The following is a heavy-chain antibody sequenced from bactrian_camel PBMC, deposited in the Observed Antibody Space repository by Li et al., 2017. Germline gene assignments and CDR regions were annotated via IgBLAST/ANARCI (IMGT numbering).Heavy chain of an antibody. CDR3: VRYLQRLDY. V-gene: IGHV3S25*01. Sequence: QLVESGGGLVQPGGSLRLSCAASGFTLSSYRTYWVRQAPGKGLEWVSIINRGGTTYYADSMKGRFTISRDNAKNTVYLQMNSLTPEDTAVYYCVRYLQRLDYWGQGTQVTVS. CDR2: IINRGGTT. D-gene: IGHD5*01. CDR1: GFTLSSYR. J-gene: IGHJ4*01.